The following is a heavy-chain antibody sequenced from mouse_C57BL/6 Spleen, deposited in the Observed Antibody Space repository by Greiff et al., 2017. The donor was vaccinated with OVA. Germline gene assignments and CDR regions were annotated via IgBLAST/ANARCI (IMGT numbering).Heavy chain of an antibody. V-gene: IGHV3-6*01. J-gene: IGHJ4*01. Sequence: DVKLQESGPGLVKPSQSLSLTCSVTGYSITSGYYWNWIRQFPGNKLEWMGYISYDGSNNYNPSLKNRISITRDTSKNQFFLKLNSVTTEDTATYYCAIYYEGYYYAMDYWGQGTSVTVSS. CDR1: GYSITSGYY. CDR3: AIYYEGYYYAMDY. D-gene: IGHD2-4*01. CDR2: ISYDGSN.